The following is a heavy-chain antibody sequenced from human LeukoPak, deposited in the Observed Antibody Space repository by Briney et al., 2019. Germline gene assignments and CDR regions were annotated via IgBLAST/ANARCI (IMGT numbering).Heavy chain of an antibody. D-gene: IGHD3-22*01. J-gene: IGHJ4*02. Sequence: ASVKVSCKASGYTFTSYYMHWVRQAPGQGLEWMGIINPSGGSTSYAQKFQGRVTMTRDTSTSTVYMELSSLRSEDTAVYYCARDAIGYYYDSSGSYVYWGQGTLVTVSS. CDR1: GYTFTSYY. CDR2: INPSGGST. CDR3: ARDAIGYYYDSSGSYVY. V-gene: IGHV1-46*01.